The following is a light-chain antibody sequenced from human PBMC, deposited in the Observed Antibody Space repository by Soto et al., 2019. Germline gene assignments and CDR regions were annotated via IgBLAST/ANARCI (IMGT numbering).Light chain of an antibody. Sequence: DIVMTPSPDSLAVSMGERATINCKSSQIVLSNNKNFLAWFQQKSGQPPKLLLYWASTRESGVPDRFSGSGSGTDFTLTITSLQAEDVAVYYCQQYHSDSITFGQGTRLEIK. CDR1: QIVLSNNKNF. J-gene: IGKJ5*01. CDR3: QQYHSDSIT. CDR2: WAS. V-gene: IGKV4-1*01.